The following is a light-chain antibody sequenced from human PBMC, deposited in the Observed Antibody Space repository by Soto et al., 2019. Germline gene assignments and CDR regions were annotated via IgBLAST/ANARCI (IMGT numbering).Light chain of an antibody. CDR3: QHYNSYSEA. CDR2: DAS. V-gene: IGKV1-5*01. CDR1: QSISSW. J-gene: IGKJ1*01. Sequence: DIQMTQSPSTLSASVGARATITCRASQSISSWLAWYQQKPGKAPKLLIYDASSLESGVPSRFSRSGSGTEFTLTISSLQPDDFATYYCQHYNSYSEAFGQGTKVDIK.